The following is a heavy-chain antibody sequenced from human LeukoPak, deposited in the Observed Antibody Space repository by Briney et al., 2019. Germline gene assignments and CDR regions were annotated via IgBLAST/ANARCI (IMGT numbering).Heavy chain of an antibody. V-gene: IGHV1-69*05. CDR3: ARGAVPAAIGDDWFDP. D-gene: IGHD2-2*01. Sequence: SVKVSCKASGGTFSSYAISWVRQAPGQGLEWMGGIIPIFGTANYAQKFQGRVTITTDESTSTAYMELSSLRSEDTAVYYCARGAVPAAIGDDWFDPWGQGTLVTVSS. CDR2: IIPIFGTA. J-gene: IGHJ5*02. CDR1: GGTFSSYA.